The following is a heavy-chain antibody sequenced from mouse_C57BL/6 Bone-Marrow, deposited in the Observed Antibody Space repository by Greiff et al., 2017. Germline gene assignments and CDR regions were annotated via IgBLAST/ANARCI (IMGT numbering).Heavy chain of an antibody. D-gene: IGHD1-1*01. J-gene: IGHJ1*03. Sequence: QASGYTFTSYGISWVKQSTGQGLEWIGEIYPRSGNTYYNEKFKGKATRTADKSSSTAYMELRRLTSEDSAVYFCAIPRLYGRSFDVWGTGTTVTVSS. CDR3: AIPRLYGRSFDV. V-gene: IGHV1-81*01. CDR2: IYPRSGNT. CDR1: GYTFTSYG.